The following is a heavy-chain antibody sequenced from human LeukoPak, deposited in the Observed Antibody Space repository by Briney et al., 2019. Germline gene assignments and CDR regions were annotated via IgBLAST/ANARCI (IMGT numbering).Heavy chain of an antibody. CDR1: GFTFDDYA. D-gene: IGHD6-19*01. J-gene: IGHJ4*02. CDR2: ISWNSGSI. CDR3: AKGLDSSAYYYFDY. Sequence: GXSLRLSCAASGFTFDDYAMHWVRQAPGKGLEWVSGISWNSGSIGYADSVKGRFTISRDNAKNSLYLQMNSLRAEDMALYYCAKGLDSSAYYYFDYWGQGTLVTVSS. V-gene: IGHV3-9*03.